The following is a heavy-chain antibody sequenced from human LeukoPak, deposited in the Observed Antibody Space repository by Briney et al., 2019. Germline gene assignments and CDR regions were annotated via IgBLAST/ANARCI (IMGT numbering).Heavy chain of an antibody. Sequence: PSETLSLTCTVSGGSISSSSYYWGWIRQPPGKGLEWIGSIYYSGSTYYNPSLKSRVTISVDTSKNQFSLKLSSVTAADTAVYYCARGHSSWYYYNIWFDPWGQGTLVTVSS. CDR1: GGSISSSSYY. V-gene: IGHV4-39*07. D-gene: IGHD6-13*01. CDR3: ARGHSSWYYYNIWFDP. J-gene: IGHJ5*02. CDR2: IYYSGST.